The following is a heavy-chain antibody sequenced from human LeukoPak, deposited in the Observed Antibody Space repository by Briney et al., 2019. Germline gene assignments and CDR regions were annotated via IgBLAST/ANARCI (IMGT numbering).Heavy chain of an antibody. Sequence: SETLSLTCTVSGGSISSSSYYWGWIRQPPGKGLEWIGSIYYSGSTYYNPSLKSRVTISVDTSKNQFSLKLSSVTAADTAVYYCARLKGYYYGSGSSLEIDPWGQGTLVTVSS. J-gene: IGHJ5*02. CDR2: IYYSGST. CDR3: ARLKGYYYGSGSSLEIDP. V-gene: IGHV4-39*07. D-gene: IGHD3-10*01. CDR1: GGSISSSSYY.